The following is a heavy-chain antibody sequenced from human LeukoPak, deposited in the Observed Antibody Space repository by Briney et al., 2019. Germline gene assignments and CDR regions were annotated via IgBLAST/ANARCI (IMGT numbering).Heavy chain of an antibody. D-gene: IGHD4-17*01. V-gene: IGHV1-46*01. CDR1: GYTFTSYY. J-gene: IGHJ4*02. CDR3: ARTTVTIKFDY. Sequence: ASVKVSCKASGYTFTSYYIHWVRQAPGQGLEWMGIINPSGGSTSYAQKFQGRVTMTRDTSTSTVYMELSSLRSEDTAVYYCARTTVTIKFDYWGQETLVTVSS. CDR2: INPSGGST.